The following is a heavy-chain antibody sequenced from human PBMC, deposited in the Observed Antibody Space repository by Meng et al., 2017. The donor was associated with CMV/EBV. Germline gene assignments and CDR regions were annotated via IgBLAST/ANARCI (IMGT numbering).Heavy chain of an antibody. CDR1: GFTVSSNY. D-gene: IGHD1-7*01. CDR2: IYSGGST. CDR3: ASGGYNWNSRAFDI. Sequence: GESLKISCAASGFTVSSNYMSWVRQAPGKGLEWVSVIYSGGSTYYADSVKGRFTISRDNSKNSLYLQMNSLRAEDTAVYYCASGGYNWNSRAFDIWGQGTMVTVSS. V-gene: IGHV3-53*01. J-gene: IGHJ3*02.